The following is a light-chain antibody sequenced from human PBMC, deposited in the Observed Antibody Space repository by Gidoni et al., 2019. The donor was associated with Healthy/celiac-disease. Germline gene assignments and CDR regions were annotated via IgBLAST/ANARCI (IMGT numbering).Light chain of an antibody. Sequence: IVFTQSPSTLSLSPGERATLSCRASQSVSSYLAWYQQKPGQAPRLLIYYASNRATGIPARVSGSGSGTDFTLTISSLEPEDFAVYYCQQRSNWPPALTFGGXTKVEIK. CDR2: YAS. J-gene: IGKJ4*01. CDR3: QQRSNWPPALT. CDR1: QSVSSY. V-gene: IGKV3-11*01.